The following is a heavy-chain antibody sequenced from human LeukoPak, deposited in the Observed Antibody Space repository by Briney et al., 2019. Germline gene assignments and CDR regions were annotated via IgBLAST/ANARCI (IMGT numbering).Heavy chain of an antibody. CDR3: ARHYLSDGILSTFDP. CDR1: GGSISSSPYY. Sequence: PSETLSLTCTVSGGSISSSPYYRGWIRQPPGKGLEWTGTIYYRGSTYSNPSLNSRVTISLDTSKNQFSLRLRSVTAADTALYYCARHYLSDGILSTFDPWGQGTLVTVSS. D-gene: IGHD2-2*01. J-gene: IGHJ5*02. CDR2: IYYRGST. V-gene: IGHV4-39*01.